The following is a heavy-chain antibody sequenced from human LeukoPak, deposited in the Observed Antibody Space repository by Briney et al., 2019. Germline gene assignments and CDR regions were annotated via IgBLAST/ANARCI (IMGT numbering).Heavy chain of an antibody. CDR3: ARGVAVAGVLDY. V-gene: IGHV4-34*01. CDR1: GGSFSGYY. D-gene: IGHD6-19*01. CDR2: INHSGST. J-gene: IGHJ4*02. Sequence: SETLSLTCAVYGGSFSGYYWSWIRQPPGKGLEWIGEINHSGSTNYNPSPKSRVTISVDTSKNQFSLKLSSVTAADTAVYYCARGVAVAGVLDYWGQGTLVTVSS.